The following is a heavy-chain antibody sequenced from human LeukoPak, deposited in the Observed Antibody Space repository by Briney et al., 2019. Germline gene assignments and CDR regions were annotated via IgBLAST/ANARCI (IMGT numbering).Heavy chain of an antibody. Sequence: PSETLSLTFAVYGGSFSGYYWSWIRQPPGKGLEWIGEINHSGSTNYNPSPKSRVTISVDTSKNQFSLKLSSVTAADTAVYYCARMGEMATIRNWGQGTLVTVSS. J-gene: IGHJ4*02. D-gene: IGHD5-24*01. CDR1: GGSFSGYY. CDR3: ARMGEMATIRN. V-gene: IGHV4-34*01. CDR2: INHSGST.